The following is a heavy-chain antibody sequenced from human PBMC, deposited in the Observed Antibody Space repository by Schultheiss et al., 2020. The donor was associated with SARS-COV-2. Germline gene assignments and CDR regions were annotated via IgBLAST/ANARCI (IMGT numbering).Heavy chain of an antibody. Sequence: GVLRLSCAASGFTFSSYSMNWVRQAPGKGLEWVSSISSSSSYIYYSDSVKGRFTISRDNAKNSLYLQMNSLRAEDTALYYCARDRAAMEVYYYYGMDVWGQGTTVTVSS. CDR1: GFTFSSYS. V-gene: IGHV3-21*04. CDR2: ISSSSSYI. D-gene: IGHD5-18*01. J-gene: IGHJ6*02. CDR3: ARDRAAMEVYYYYGMDV.